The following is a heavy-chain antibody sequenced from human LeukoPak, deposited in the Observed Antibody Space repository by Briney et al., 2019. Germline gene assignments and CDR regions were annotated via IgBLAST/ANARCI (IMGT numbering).Heavy chain of an antibody. CDR3: AKESPRRYSYGYIDY. Sequence: GGSLRLSCAASGFTFSSYAMHWVRQAPGKGREGVAVIWYDGSNKYYAHSVRGRFTISRDNYTNTLYLQMNSLRAADTAVYYCAKESPRRYSYGYIDYWGQGTLVTVSS. V-gene: IGHV3-33*06. CDR2: IWYDGSNK. D-gene: IGHD5-18*01. CDR1: GFTFSSYA. J-gene: IGHJ4*02.